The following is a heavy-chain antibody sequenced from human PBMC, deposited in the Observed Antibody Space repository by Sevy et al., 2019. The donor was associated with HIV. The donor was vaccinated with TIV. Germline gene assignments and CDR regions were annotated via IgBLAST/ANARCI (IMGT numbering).Heavy chain of an antibody. CDR3: ARKGDSWDWFDT. CDR2: ISGISNYI. CDR1: GFTFSSYS. J-gene: IGHJ5*02. V-gene: IGHV3-21*01. Sequence: GGSLRLSCAASGFTFSSYSMNWVRQAPGKGLEWVSSISGISNYIYYADSVKGRFTISRDNAKNSLYLQMNSLRAEDTAVYYCARKGDSWDWFDTWGQGTLVTVSS. D-gene: IGHD2-15*01.